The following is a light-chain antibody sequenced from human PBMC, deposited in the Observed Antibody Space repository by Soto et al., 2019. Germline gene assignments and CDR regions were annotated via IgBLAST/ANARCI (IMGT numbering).Light chain of an antibody. CDR1: QSVSSK. CDR3: QQYNNWPRT. J-gene: IGKJ1*01. V-gene: IGKV3-15*01. CDR2: GAS. Sequence: IVMTQCPATLSVSPGERATLSCRASQSVSSKLAWYQQKPGQAPRLLIYGASTRATGIPASFSGSGSGTEFTLTISSLQSEDFAVYYCQQYNNWPRTFGQGTKVDIK.